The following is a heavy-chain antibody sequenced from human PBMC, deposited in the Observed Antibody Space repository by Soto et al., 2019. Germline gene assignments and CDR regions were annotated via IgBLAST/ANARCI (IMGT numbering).Heavy chain of an antibody. D-gene: IGHD3-10*01. J-gene: IGHJ6*02. CDR2: ITPVFGTP. CDR1: GGTFSSYR. V-gene: IGHV1-69*06. Sequence: QVQLVQSGAEVKKPASSVKVSCKVSGGTFSSYRFSWVRQAPGQGLEWMGGITPVFGTPDYAQKFQGRVTVTADRSTNTAYMELSRLTSEDTAVYYCARDLPSLEVRSYGMDVWGQGTTVTVSS. CDR3: ARDLPSLEVRSYGMDV.